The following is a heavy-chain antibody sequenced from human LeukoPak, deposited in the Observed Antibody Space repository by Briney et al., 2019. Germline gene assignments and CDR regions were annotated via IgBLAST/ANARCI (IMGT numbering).Heavy chain of an antibody. D-gene: IGHD1-26*01. J-gene: IGHJ4*02. V-gene: IGHV1-69*05. Sequence: SVKVSCKASGGTFSSYAISWVRQDPGQGLEWMGGIIPIFGTANYAQKFQGRVTITTDESTSTAYMELSSLRSEDTAVYYCARSLMSGSYADYWGQGTLVTVSS. CDR2: IIPIFGTA. CDR1: GGTFSSYA. CDR3: ARSLMSGSYADY.